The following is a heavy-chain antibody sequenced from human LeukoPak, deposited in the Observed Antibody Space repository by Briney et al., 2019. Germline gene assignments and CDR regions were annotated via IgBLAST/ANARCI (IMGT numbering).Heavy chain of an antibody. Sequence: GGSLRLSCAASGFTFTSYEMNWVRQTPGKGLEGVSYISSSGSTRYYADSVKGRFTLSRDNAKKSLYLQMNSLRAEDTAVYYCAREALTETTFGPYDYWGQGTLVTVSS. D-gene: IGHD4-17*01. CDR1: GFTFTSYE. V-gene: IGHV3-48*03. CDR2: ISSSGSTR. J-gene: IGHJ4*02. CDR3: AREALTETTFGPYDY.